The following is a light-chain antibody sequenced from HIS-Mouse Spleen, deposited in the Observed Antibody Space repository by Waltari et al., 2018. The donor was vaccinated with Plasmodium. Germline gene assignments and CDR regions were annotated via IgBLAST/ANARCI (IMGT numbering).Light chain of an antibody. V-gene: IGLV2-23*01. CDR1: SSAVESDTI. CDR3: CSYAGSSTLV. Sequence: QSAATQHAPVSASPGPSLTLPGTGTSSAVESDTILAWYQQHPGKAPKLMIDEGSKRPSGVSICFSGANSGNTASLTISGLQAEDEADYYCCSYAGSSTLVFGGGTKLTVL. J-gene: IGLJ2*01. CDR2: EGS.